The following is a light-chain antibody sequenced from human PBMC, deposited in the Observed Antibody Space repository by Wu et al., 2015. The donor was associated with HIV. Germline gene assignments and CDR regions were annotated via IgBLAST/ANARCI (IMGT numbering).Light chain of an antibody. CDR2: GAS. CDR3: QQYVRSSWT. Sequence: ATLLLPGPVRXFSHQLLRTWVPAGKPGHGSHDSSIYGASIRATGIPDRFSGSGSGTDFTLTISRLEPEDFAVYYCQQYVRSSWTFGQGTTVEIK. J-gene: IGKJ1*01. CDR1: RXFSHQL. V-gene: IGKV3-20*01.